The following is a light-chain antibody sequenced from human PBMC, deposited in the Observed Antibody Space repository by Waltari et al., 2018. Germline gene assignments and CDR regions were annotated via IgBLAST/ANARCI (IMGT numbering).Light chain of an antibody. CDR1: SSNIGAGYD. V-gene: IGLV1-40*01. J-gene: IGLJ2*01. CDR3: QSFDRDLNAVL. Sequence: QSVLTQPPSVSGAPGPSVTISCTGSSSNIGAGYDVHWYQQIPGSAPKVLIYRDDNRPSGVPGRFSGSKSGTSASLSVTGLHVEDEADYFCQSFDRDLNAVLFGGGTKLTVL. CDR2: RDD.